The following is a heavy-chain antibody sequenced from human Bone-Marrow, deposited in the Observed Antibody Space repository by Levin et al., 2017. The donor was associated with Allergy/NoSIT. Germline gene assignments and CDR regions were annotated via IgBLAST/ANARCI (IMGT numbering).Heavy chain of an antibody. D-gene: IGHD3-16*01. J-gene: IGHJ4*02. Sequence: NSSETLSLTCTVSGGSIKNYYWSWVRQPPGKGLQWIGYFYYSGRTNYNPSLKSRVTISVDMSKNEFSLALTSVTAADTAVYYCARVDGVISFGGGLDHWGQGVLVAVSS. CDR3: ARVDGVISFGGGLDH. CDR2: FYYSGRT. V-gene: IGHV4-59*01. CDR1: GGSIKNYY.